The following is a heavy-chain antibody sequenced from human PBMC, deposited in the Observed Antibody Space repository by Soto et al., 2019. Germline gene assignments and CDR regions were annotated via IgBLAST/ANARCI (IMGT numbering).Heavy chain of an antibody. CDR3: ARVPGGELPLVDI. CDR2: INSDGSST. J-gene: IGHJ3*02. Sequence: GGSLRLSCAASGFTFSSYWMHWVRQAPGKGLVWVSRINSDGSSTSYADSVKGRFTISRDNAKNTLYLQMNSLRAEDTAVYYCARVPGGELPLVDIWGQGTMVTVSS. D-gene: IGHD3-16*01. V-gene: IGHV3-74*01. CDR1: GFTFSSYW.